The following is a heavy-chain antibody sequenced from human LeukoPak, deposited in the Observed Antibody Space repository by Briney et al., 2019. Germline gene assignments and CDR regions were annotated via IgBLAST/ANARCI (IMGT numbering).Heavy chain of an antibody. CDR3: ATSRPLAGEKPDY. Sequence: PGGSLRLSCAVSGLTFNNYAMSWVRQAPGKGLEWVSGISGRGASKYYADSVKGRFTISRDNSKNTLYLQMNSLRAEDTAVYYCATSRPLAGEKPDYWGQGTLVTVSS. V-gene: IGHV3-23*01. D-gene: IGHD3-16*01. J-gene: IGHJ4*02. CDR1: GLTFNNYA. CDR2: ISGRGASK.